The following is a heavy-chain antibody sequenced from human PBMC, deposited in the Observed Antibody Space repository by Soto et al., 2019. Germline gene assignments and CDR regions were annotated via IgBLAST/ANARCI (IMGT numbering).Heavy chain of an antibody. Sequence: QMQLVQSGPEVKKPGTSVKVSCKASGFTFTSSAVQWVRQARGQRLEWIGWIVVGSGNTNYAQKFQERVTITRDMSTSTAYMELSSLTSEVTAVYYCAAVPFYHLSREGYNRGRAIFDYWGQGALVTVSS. CDR3: AAVPFYHLSREGYNRGRAIFDY. CDR2: IVVGSGNT. V-gene: IGHV1-58*01. CDR1: GFTFTSSA. J-gene: IGHJ4*02. D-gene: IGHD2-2*01.